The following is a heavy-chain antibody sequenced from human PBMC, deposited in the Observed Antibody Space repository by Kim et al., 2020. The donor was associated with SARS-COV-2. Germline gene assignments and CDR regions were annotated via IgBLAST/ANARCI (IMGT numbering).Heavy chain of an antibody. V-gene: IGHV3-30*18. CDR1: GFTFSSYA. CDR3: AKDEFLRQLYRSPGIDY. D-gene: IGHD3-3*01. CDR2: ISYDGSNK. Sequence: GGSLRLSCAASGFTFSSYAMHWVRQAPGKGLEWVAFISYDGSNKYYADSVKGRFTISRDNSKNTLYLQMNSLRGEDTAVYYCAKDEFLRQLYRSPGIDYWGQGTMVTVSS. J-gene: IGHJ4*02.